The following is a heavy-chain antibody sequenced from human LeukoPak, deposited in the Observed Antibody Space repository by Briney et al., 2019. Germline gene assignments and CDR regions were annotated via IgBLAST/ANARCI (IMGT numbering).Heavy chain of an antibody. CDR3: ARRGSYNGDSMDY. Sequence: GGSLRLSCAASGFTFSTYAMHWVRQAPGKGLEYVSAISSNGGSTYYANSVKGRFTISRDNSKNTLYLHMGSLRAEDMAVYYCARRGSYNGDSMDYWGQGTLVTVSS. D-gene: IGHD1-26*01. J-gene: IGHJ4*02. CDR2: ISSNGGST. V-gene: IGHV3-64*01. CDR1: GFTFSTYA.